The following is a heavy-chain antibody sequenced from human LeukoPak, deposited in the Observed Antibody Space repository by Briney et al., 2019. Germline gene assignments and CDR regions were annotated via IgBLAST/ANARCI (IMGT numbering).Heavy chain of an antibody. Sequence: PSETLSLTCTVSGGSISSYYWSWIRQPPGKGLEWIAYIYYSGSTNYNPSLKSRVTISVDTSKNQFSLKLSSVTAADTAVYYCAREGRYRYGYNEYHLYMDIWGKGTTVTVSS. J-gene: IGHJ6*03. CDR2: IYYSGST. D-gene: IGHD5-18*01. V-gene: IGHV4-59*01. CDR1: GGSISSYY. CDR3: AREGRYRYGYNEYHLYMDI.